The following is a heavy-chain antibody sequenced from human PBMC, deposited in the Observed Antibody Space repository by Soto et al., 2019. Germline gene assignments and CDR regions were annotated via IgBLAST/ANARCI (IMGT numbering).Heavy chain of an antibody. D-gene: IGHD4-17*01. CDR3: ATKTLPFSATVTTTGGGY. Sequence: GGSLRLSCAASGFRFNNAWMTWVRQAPGKGLEWVGRSRSKSDGGETEYATAISGRFTISRDDSKNTLLLQMSGLKTEDTAGYCGATKTLPFSATVTTTGGGYWGKGTLVTVSS. CDR2: SRSKSDGGET. J-gene: IGHJ4*02. V-gene: IGHV3-15*01. CDR1: GFRFNNAW.